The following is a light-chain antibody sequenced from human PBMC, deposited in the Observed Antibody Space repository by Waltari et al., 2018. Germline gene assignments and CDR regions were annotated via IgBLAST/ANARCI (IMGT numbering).Light chain of an antibody. Sequence: IVLPQSPGTLSLSPGERATLSCRASQSVNKNYLAWYQQKPGQAPGLLISVASSRATGIPDRFSGSGSGTDFTLTISRLEPEDFAVYYCQQYGSSPWTFGQGTKVEIK. CDR3: QQYGSSPWT. J-gene: IGKJ1*01. V-gene: IGKV3-20*01. CDR2: VAS. CDR1: QSVNKNY.